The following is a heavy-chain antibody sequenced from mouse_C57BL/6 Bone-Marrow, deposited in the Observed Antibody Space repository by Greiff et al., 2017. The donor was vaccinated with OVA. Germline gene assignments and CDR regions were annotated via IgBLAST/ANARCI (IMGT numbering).Heavy chain of an antibody. Sequence: VQLKQPGPELVKPGASVKLSCKASGYSFTGYYMNWVKQSPEKSLEWIGEINPSTGGTTYNQKFKAKATLTVDKSSSTAYMQLKSLTSEDSAVDYCASFYYSLAYWGRGTLVTVSA. CDR3: ASFYYSLAY. CDR2: INPSTGGT. CDR1: GYSFTGYY. V-gene: IGHV1-42*01. J-gene: IGHJ3*01. D-gene: IGHD2-1*01.